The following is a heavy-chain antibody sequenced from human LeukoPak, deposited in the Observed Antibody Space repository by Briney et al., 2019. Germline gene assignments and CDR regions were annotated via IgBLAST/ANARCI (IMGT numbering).Heavy chain of an antibody. J-gene: IGHJ3*02. Sequence: SDTLSLTCAVSGDSITRSDWWAWIRQHPGKGLEWLGNIYYSGRVYHNPSLQTRVTMSVDSSKNQFSLRLGSVTAVDTAVYFCAKTRSGTYYGDSFDIWGQGILVTVSS. CDR2: IYYSGRV. D-gene: IGHD1-26*01. CDR3: AKTRSGTYYGDSFDI. CDR1: GDSITRSDW. V-gene: IGHV4-28*05.